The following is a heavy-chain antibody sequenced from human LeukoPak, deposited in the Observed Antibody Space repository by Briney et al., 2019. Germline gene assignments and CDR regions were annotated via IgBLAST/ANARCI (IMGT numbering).Heavy chain of an antibody. CDR2: IRHDVSNK. Sequence: GGSLRLSCVGSQFTFSSYGMHWVRQAPGKGLQWVAFIRHDVSNKYYADSVKGRFTISRDNSKNTLFLQMDSLRSEDTAVYYCAKDRPYKWRDRDILTGYYDYWGQGILVTVSS. CDR1: QFTFSSYG. D-gene: IGHD3-9*01. CDR3: AKDRPYKWRDRDILTGYYDY. J-gene: IGHJ4*02. V-gene: IGHV3-30*02.